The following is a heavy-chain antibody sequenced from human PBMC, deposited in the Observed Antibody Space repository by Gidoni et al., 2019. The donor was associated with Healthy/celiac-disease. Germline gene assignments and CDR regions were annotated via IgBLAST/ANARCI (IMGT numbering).Heavy chain of an antibody. J-gene: IGHJ4*02. Sequence: EVQLVESGGGLVKPGGSLRLSCAASGFTSSSYSMNWVRQAPGKGLEWVSSISSSGSTIYYADSVKGRFTISRDNAKNSLYLQMNSLRAEDTAVYYCAREQGDGSYGLFDYWGQGTLVTVSS. D-gene: IGHD5-18*01. V-gene: IGHV3-21*01. CDR3: AREQGDGSYGLFDY. CDR2: ISSSGSTI. CDR1: GFTSSSYS.